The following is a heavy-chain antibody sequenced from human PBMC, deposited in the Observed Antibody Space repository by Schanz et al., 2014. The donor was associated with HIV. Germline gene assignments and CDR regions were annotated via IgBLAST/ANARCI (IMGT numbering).Heavy chain of an antibody. D-gene: IGHD6-13*01. CDR2: ISLDGDNK. J-gene: IGHJ4*02. CDR3: ARGLTSSWFAPLDF. CDR1: GFTFSHYA. V-gene: IGHV3-30-3*01. Sequence: QVQLVESGGGVVQPGRSLRLSCAASGFTFSHYAIHWVRQAPGKGLEWVAVISLDGDNKYYADSVKGRFTISRDDSKNLLSLQMNSLRAEDTAVYYCARGLTSSWFAPLDFWGLGTLVTVSS.